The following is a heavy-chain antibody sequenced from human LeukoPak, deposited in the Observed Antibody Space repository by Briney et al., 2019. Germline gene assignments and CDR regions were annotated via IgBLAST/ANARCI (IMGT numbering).Heavy chain of an antibody. J-gene: IGHJ4*02. V-gene: IGHV3-21*01. CDR3: ASHRWFGELRYFDY. CDR1: GFTVSSNY. CDR2: ISSSSSYI. D-gene: IGHD3-10*01. Sequence: GGSLRLSCAASGFTVSSNYMSWVRQAPGKGPEWVSSISSSSSYIYYADSVKGRFTISRDNAKNSLYLQMNSLRAEDTAVYYCASHRWFGELRYFDYWGQGTLVTVSS.